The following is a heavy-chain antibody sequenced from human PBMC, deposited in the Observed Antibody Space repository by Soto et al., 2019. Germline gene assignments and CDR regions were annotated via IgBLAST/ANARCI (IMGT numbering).Heavy chain of an antibody. CDR1: GFTFSSYG. Sequence: GGSLRLSCAASGFTFSSYGMHWVRQAPGKGLEWGAVIWYDGSNKYYADSVKGRFTISRDNSKNTLYLQMNSLRAEDTAVYYCARDRRYFDWSYGMDVWGQGTTVTVSS. J-gene: IGHJ6*02. CDR3: ARDRRYFDWSYGMDV. V-gene: IGHV3-33*01. D-gene: IGHD3-9*01. CDR2: IWYDGSNK.